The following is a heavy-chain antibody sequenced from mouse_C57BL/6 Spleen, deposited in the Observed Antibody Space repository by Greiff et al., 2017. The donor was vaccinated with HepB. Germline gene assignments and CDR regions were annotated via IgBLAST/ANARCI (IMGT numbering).Heavy chain of an antibody. D-gene: IGHD1-1*01. V-gene: IGHV1-76*01. CDR2: IYPGSGNT. Sequence: QVQLKESGAELVRPGASVKLSCKASGYTFTDYYINWVKQRPGQGLEWIARIYPGSGNTYYNEKFKGKATLTAEKSSSTAYMQLSSLTSEDSAVYFCARHYYGSSYGFAYWGQGTLVTVSA. CDR1: GYTFTDYY. CDR3: ARHYYGSSYGFAY. J-gene: IGHJ3*01.